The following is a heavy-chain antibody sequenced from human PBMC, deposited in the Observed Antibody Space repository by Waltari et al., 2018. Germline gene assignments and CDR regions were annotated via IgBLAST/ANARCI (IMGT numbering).Heavy chain of an antibody. CDR1: GYIFTGHF. D-gene: IGHD3-3*01. V-gene: IGHV1-2*06. CDR2: SKTRNGDA. CDR3: ARDRNYDFWTGRYGMDV. Sequence: QVQLVQSGTEVKKVGASVKVSCKASGYIFTGHFINWVRQAPGQGLEWVGRSKTRNGDADYAQKFQGRVTMTSDTPITTVYMELSSLRSDDKAVYYCARDRNYDFWTGRYGMDVWGQGTTVTVSS. J-gene: IGHJ6*02.